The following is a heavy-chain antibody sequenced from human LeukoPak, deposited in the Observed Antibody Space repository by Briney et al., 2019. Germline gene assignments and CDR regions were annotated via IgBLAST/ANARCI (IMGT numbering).Heavy chain of an antibody. J-gene: IGHJ5*02. V-gene: IGHV4-31*03. D-gene: IGHD1-14*01. CDR1: GGSISSGGYY. Sequence: PSETLSLTCTVSGGSISSGGYYWSWIRQHPGKGLEWIGYIYYSGGTYYNPSLKSRVTISVDTSKNQFSLKLSSVTAADTAVYYCARTNRNWFDPWGQGTLVTVSS. CDR2: IYYSGGT. CDR3: ARTNRNWFDP.